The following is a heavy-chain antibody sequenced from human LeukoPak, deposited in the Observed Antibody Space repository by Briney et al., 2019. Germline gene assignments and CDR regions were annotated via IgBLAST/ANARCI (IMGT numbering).Heavy chain of an antibody. CDR3: ARGAYYDILTGYLLSSAEYFQH. CDR1: GYTFTSYG. CDR2: ISAYNGNT. J-gene: IGHJ1*01. V-gene: IGHV1-18*01. D-gene: IGHD3-9*01. Sequence: ASVKVSRKASGYTFTSYGISWVRQAPGQGLEWMGWISAYNGNTNYAQKLQGRVTMTTDTSTSTAYMELRSLRSDDTAVYYCARGAYYDILTGYLLSSAEYFQHWGQGTLVTVSS.